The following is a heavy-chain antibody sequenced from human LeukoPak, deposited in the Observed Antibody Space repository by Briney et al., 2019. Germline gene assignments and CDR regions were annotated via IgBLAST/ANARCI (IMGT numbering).Heavy chain of an antibody. CDR3: ARIEGSYYHDSWFDP. V-gene: IGHV5-51*01. J-gene: IGHJ5*02. D-gene: IGHD3-10*01. Sequence: GESLKISCKGSGYSFTTYWIGWVRQMPGKGLEWMGIIYPGDSDTRYSPPFQGQVTISADKSISTAYLQWSSLKASDTAMYYCARIEGSYYHDSWFDPWGQGTLVTVSS. CDR2: IYPGDSDT. CDR1: GYSFTTYW.